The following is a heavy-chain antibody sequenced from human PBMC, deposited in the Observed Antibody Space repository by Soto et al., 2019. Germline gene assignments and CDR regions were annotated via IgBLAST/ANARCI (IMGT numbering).Heavy chain of an antibody. CDR3: ARGAVLRYFDWLWSSYYYGMDV. CDR1: GGTLSSYA. D-gene: IGHD3-9*01. J-gene: IGHJ6*02. V-gene: IGHV1-69*13. CDR2: IIPIFGTA. Sequence: SVKVSCKASGGTLSSYAISWVRQAPGQGLEWMGGIIPIFGTANYAQKFQGRVTITADESTSTAYMELSSLRSEDTAVYYCARGAVLRYFDWLWSSYYYGMDVWGQGTTVTVSS.